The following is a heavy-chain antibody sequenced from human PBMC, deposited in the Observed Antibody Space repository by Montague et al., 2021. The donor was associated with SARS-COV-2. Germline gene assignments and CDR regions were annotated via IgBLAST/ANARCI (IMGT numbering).Heavy chain of an antibody. V-gene: IGHV4-39*01. Sequence: SETLSLTCTVSGGSFSSDDSYWGWLRHPPGNGLDWIGDLHYAVSPYSNPSLRSRVTISADTSKNQFSLKLNSVTAADTAVYYCVATYNGNWYYFDYWGQGTLVTDSS. D-gene: IGHD6-13*01. CDR2: LHYAVSP. J-gene: IGHJ4*02. CDR3: VATYNGNWYYFDY. CDR1: GGSFSSDDSY.